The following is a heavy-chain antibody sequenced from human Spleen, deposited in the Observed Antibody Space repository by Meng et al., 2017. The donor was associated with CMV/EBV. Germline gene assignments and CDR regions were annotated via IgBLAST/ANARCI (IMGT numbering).Heavy chain of an antibody. CDR2: IRNDGSKK. V-gene: IGHV3-30*02. Sequence: GGSLRLSCAISRFAFSDYGMPGVRQAPGKGLEWVAFIRNDGSKKYYADSVKGRFTISRDNSKNTLYLQMDSLRAEVTAVYYCANSYSAYEDAWYFVYWGQGTLVTVSS. J-gene: IGHJ4*02. D-gene: IGHD5-12*01. CDR1: RFAFSDYG. CDR3: ANSYSAYEDAWYFVY.